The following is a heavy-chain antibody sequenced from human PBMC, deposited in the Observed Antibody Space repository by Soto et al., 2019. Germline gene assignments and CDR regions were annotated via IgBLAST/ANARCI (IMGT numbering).Heavy chain of an antibody. J-gene: IGHJ5*02. V-gene: IGHV4-34*01. D-gene: IGHD3-10*01. CDR1: GGSFSGYY. Sequence: SETLSLTCAVYGGSFSGYYWSWIRQPPGKGLEWIGEINHSGSTNYNPSLKSRVTISVDTSKNQFSLKLSSVTAADTPVYYCARDVDYYGSGSHAKPYNWFDPWGQGTLVTVSS. CDR3: ARDVDYYGSGSHAKPYNWFDP. CDR2: INHSGST.